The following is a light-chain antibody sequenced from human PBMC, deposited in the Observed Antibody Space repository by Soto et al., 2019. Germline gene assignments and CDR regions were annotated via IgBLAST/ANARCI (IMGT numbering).Light chain of an antibody. V-gene: IGKV1-17*01. Sequence: ILMTQSPASLSASVGDRVTITCRASQGLXNDLAWYQQKPGKAPKSLXDSTSSLQTGGPSRLSGSGSATAFSLTISSLQPEDSAIYYFLQHKTYPRTFGQGTKVDIK. CDR3: LQHKTYPRT. CDR1: QGLXND. CDR2: STS. J-gene: IGKJ1*01.